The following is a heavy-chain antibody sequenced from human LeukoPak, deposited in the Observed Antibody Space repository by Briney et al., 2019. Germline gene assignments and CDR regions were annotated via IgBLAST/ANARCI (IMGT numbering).Heavy chain of an antibody. V-gene: IGHV1-2*06. CDR3: ARVEGSSGWYPTDY. Sequence: ASVKVSCKASRYTFTDYYMHWVRQAPGQGLEWMGRINPNSGGTNYAQKFQGRVTMTRDTSISTVYMDLSRLRSDDTAVYYCARVEGSSGWYPTDYWGQGTLVTVSS. J-gene: IGHJ4*02. CDR1: RYTFTDYY. D-gene: IGHD6-19*01. CDR2: INPNSGGT.